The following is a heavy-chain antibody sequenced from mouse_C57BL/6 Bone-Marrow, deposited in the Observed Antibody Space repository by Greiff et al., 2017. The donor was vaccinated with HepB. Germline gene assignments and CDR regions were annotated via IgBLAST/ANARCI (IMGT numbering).Heavy chain of an antibody. CDR3: ARDPVITTVVAKAY. J-gene: IGHJ3*01. CDR1: GYSITSGYY. V-gene: IGHV3-6*01. D-gene: IGHD1-1*01. Sequence: EVHLVESGPGLVKPSQSLSLTCSVTGYSITSGYYWNWIRQFPGNKLEWMGYISYDGSNNYNPSLKNRISITRDTSKNQFFLKLNSVTTEDTATYYCARDPVITTVVAKAYWGQGTLVTVSA. CDR2: ISYDGSN.